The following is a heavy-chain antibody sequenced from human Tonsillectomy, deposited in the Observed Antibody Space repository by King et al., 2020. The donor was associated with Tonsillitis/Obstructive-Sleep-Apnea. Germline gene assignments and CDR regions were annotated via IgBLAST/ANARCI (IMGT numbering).Heavy chain of an antibody. V-gene: IGHV5-51*01. CDR3: ARRARVVGRSWTYYFDS. CDR2: IYPGDSDT. J-gene: IGHJ4*02. D-gene: IGHD6-13*01. Sequence: QLVQSGAEVKKPGESLKLSCKGSGYIFTSYWIGWVRQMPGKGLEWMGIIYPGDSDTRYSPSFQGQVTISADKSISTAYLQWSSLKASDTAMYYCARRARVVGRSWTYYFDSWGQGTLVTVSS. CDR1: GYIFTSYW.